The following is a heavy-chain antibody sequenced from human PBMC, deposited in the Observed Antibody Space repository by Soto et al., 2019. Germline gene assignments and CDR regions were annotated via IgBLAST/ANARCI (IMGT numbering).Heavy chain of an antibody. J-gene: IGHJ4*02. V-gene: IGHV3-30*18. CDR3: AKASGANYLLFDY. D-gene: IGHD3-3*01. CDR1: GFTFSSYG. CDR2: ISYDGSNT. Sequence: PGGSLRLSCAASGFTFSSYGMHWVRQAPGKGLEWVAVISYDGSNTYYAEFVKGRFTISRDNSKNTLYLQMNSLRAEDTAVYYCAKASGANYLLFDYWGQGTLVTVSS.